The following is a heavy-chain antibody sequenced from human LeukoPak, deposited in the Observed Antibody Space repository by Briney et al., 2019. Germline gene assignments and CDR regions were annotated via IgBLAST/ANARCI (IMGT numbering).Heavy chain of an antibody. J-gene: IGHJ4*02. CDR3: ARDRWGSEDY. CDR2: ISSSSSYI. D-gene: IGHD2-21*01. Sequence: GGSLRLSCAASGSTFSSYSMNWVRQAPGKGLQWDSSISSSSSYIYYADTVKGRFTISRDNAKNSLYQQMNSLRSEDTAVYYCARDRWGSEDYWGQGTLVTVSS. CDR1: GSTFSSYS. V-gene: IGHV3-21*01.